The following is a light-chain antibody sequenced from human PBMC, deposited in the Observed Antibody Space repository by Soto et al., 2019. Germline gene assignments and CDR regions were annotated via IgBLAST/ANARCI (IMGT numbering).Light chain of an antibody. CDR2: EDN. J-gene: IGLJ2*01. CDR1: SGSIASNY. Sequence: FMLTQPHSVSESPGKTVTISCTGSSGSIASNYVQWYQQRPGSAPTTVIYEDNQRPSGVPDWFSGSIDSSSNSASLTISRLKTEAEADYYCQSYDSSNQGVVFGGGTKLTVL. V-gene: IGLV6-57*02. CDR3: QSYDSSNQGVV.